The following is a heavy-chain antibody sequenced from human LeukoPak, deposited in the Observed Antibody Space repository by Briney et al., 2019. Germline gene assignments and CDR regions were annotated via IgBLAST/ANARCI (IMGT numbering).Heavy chain of an antibody. D-gene: IGHD3-3*01. CDR1: GYTFNSYG. CDR3: ARDSKPLFGVVIEDYYYYYMDV. CDR2: IHTYDGHT. Sequence: GASVKVSCKSSGYTFNSYGITWVRQAPGQGLEWMGWIHTYDGHTNYAQKLQGRVTMTTDTSTSTAYMELRSLRSDDTALYYCARDSKPLFGVVIEDYYYYYMDVWGKGTTVTISS. J-gene: IGHJ6*03. V-gene: IGHV1-18*01.